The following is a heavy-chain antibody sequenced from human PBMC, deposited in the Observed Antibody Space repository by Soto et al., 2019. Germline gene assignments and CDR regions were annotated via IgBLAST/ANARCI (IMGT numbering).Heavy chain of an antibody. V-gene: IGHV1-46*01. CDR3: ASQICSGGSCYPFDY. CDR2: INPSGGST. Sequence: ASVKVSCKASGYTFTSYYMHWVRQAPGQGLEWMGIINPSGGSTSYAQKFQGRVTMTRDTSTSTVYMELSSLRSEDTAVYYRASQICSGGSCYPFDYWGQGTLVTVSS. J-gene: IGHJ4*02. D-gene: IGHD2-15*01. CDR1: GYTFTSYY.